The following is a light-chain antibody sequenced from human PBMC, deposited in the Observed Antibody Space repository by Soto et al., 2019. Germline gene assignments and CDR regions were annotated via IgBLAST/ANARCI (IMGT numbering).Light chain of an antibody. Sequence: IQRSPYHSTLCAPIGARVSXPCRASQTSSTWMAWYQQKPGKAPKLLVYDACSLKSGVPSRFSSSASGTYFTLTASLLQPKDFANYYCHQASSYPLTVGQGTRVEIK. CDR3: HQASSYPLT. V-gene: IGKV1-12*01. CDR2: DAC. J-gene: IGKJ5*01. CDR1: QTSSTW.